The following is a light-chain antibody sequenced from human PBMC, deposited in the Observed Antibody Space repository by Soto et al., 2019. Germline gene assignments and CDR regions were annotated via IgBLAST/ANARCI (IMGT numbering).Light chain of an antibody. CDR1: SGDVGGHEH. CDR3: CSYEGSFIHV. J-gene: IGLJ1*01. Sequence: QSVLTQPRPVCGSPGKSVNIFCLVTSGDVGGHEHVSWYQHHPVKAHSLLIFDVNKRPSGVPDRFSGSKSGNPASRTISGLQADDEADYYCCSYEGSFIHVFESGTKVTVL. V-gene: IGLV2-11*01. CDR2: DVN.